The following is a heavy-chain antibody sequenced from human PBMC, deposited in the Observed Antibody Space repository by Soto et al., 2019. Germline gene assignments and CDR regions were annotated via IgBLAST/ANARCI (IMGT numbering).Heavy chain of an antibody. V-gene: IGHV1-69*13. D-gene: IGHD5-12*01. CDR3: ARDRQRWLQTPDYYYYGMDV. CDR2: IIPIFGTA. J-gene: IGHJ6*02. Sequence: SVKVSCKASGGTFSSYAISWVRQAPGQGLEWMGGIIPIFGTANYAQKFQGRVTITADESTSTAYMELSSLGSEDTAVYYCARDRQRWLQTPDYYYYGMDVWGQGTTVTVSS. CDR1: GGTFSSYA.